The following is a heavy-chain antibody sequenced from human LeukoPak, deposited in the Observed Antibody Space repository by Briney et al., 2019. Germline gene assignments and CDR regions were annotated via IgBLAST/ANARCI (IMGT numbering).Heavy chain of an antibody. CDR2: VSYDGSNK. Sequence: GGSLRLSCAASGFTFSSYGMHWVRQAPGKGLEWVSVVSYDGSNKYYADSVKGRFTISRDNSKNTLYLQMNSLRAEDTAMYYCAKDLVEQLYYYYGMDVWGQGTMVTVSS. V-gene: IGHV3-30*18. CDR1: GFTFSSYG. J-gene: IGHJ6*02. D-gene: IGHD6-13*01. CDR3: AKDLVEQLYYYYGMDV.